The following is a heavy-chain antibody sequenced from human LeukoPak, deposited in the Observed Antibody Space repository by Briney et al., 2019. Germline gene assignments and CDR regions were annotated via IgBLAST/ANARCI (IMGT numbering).Heavy chain of an antibody. V-gene: IGHV4-59*01. CDR2: IYYSGSA. Sequence: SETLSLTCTVSGGSISNYYWSWIRQPPAKELEWIGYIYYSGSANYNPSLKSRVTISVDTSKNQFSLNLSSVSAADTAVYYCARAYYYDRSGYDDAFDIWGQGTMVTVSS. CDR1: GGSISNYY. J-gene: IGHJ3*02. CDR3: ARAYYYDRSGYDDAFDI. D-gene: IGHD3-22*01.